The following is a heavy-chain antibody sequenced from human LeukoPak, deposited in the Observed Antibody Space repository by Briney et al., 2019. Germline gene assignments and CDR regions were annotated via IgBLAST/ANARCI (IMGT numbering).Heavy chain of an antibody. V-gene: IGHV3-23*01. Sequence: GGSLRLSRAASGFSFSSYAMNWVRQAPGKGLEWVSGIRGRGGSTYYADSVKGRFTISRDNSKNTLYLQMNSLRAEDTAVFYCAKVRGDCSSTSCYEDYFDYWGQGTLVTVSS. CDR2: IRGRGGST. J-gene: IGHJ4*02. CDR3: AKVRGDCSSTSCYEDYFDY. D-gene: IGHD2-2*01. CDR1: GFSFSSYA.